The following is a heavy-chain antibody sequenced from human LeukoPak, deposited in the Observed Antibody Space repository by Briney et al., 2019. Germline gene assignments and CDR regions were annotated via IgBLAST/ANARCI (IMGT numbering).Heavy chain of an antibody. D-gene: IGHD2-8*01. J-gene: IGHJ4*02. CDR3: TRGTDGLWDF. V-gene: IGHV3-48*01. CDR1: GFTFSTYS. CDR2: ISSLSGTI. Sequence: GGSLRLSCAASGFTFSTYSMNWVRQAPGKGLEWVSYISSLSGTIYYADSVKGRFTISRDNAKNSLYLQMNSLRAEDTAVYYCTRGTDGLWDFWGQGTLVTVSS.